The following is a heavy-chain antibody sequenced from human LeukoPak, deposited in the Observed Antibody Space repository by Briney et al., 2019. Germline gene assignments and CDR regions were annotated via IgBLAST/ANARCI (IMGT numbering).Heavy chain of an antibody. CDR1: GGSISSSSYY. J-gene: IGHJ4*02. D-gene: IGHD5-12*01. CDR2: IYHSGST. Sequence: SETLSLTCTVSGGSISSSSYYWGWIRQPPGKGLEWIGSIYHSGSTYYNPPLKSRVTISVDTSKNQFSLKLSSVTAADTAVYYCARDSGYGSFDYWGQGSLVTVSS. CDR3: ARDSGYGSFDY. V-gene: IGHV4-39*07.